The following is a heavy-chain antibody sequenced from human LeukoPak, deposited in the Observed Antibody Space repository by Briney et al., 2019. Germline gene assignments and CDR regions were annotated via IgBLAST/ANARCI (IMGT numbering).Heavy chain of an antibody. CDR3: ARIYDILTGYSIEGFDY. CDR1: GFTVSSYS. CDR2: ISSSSSTI. Sequence: GGSLRLSCAASGFTVSSYSMNWVRQAPGKGLEWVSYISSSSSTIYYADSVKGRFTISRDNAKNSLYLQMNSLRDEDTAVYYCARIYDILTGYSIEGFDYWGQGTLVTVSS. V-gene: IGHV3-48*02. J-gene: IGHJ4*02. D-gene: IGHD3-9*01.